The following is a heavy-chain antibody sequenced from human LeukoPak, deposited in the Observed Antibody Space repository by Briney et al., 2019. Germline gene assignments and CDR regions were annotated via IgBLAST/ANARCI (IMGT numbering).Heavy chain of an antibody. CDR2: IYYSGST. J-gene: IGHJ4*02. V-gene: IGHV4-59*11. D-gene: IGHD6-19*01. Sequence: SETLSLTCTVSGGSISSHYWSWIRQPPGKGLEWIGYIYYSGSTNYNPSLKSRVTISVDTSKNQFSLKLSSVTAADTAVYYCARAQWLVSYFDYWGQGTLVTVSS. CDR1: GGSISSHY. CDR3: ARAQWLVSYFDY.